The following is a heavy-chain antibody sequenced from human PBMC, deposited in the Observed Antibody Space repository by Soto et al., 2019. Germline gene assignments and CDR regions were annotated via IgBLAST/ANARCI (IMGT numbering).Heavy chain of an antibody. CDR2: IYPGDSDT. V-gene: IGHV5-51*01. CDR1: GYRFTSCW. D-gene: IGHD3-10*01. J-gene: IGHJ4*02. Sequence: VASLAISCKGSGYRFTSCWIGWVRQMPGKGLEWMGVIYPGDSDTRYSPSFQGQVTISADKSISTAYLQWSSLKASDTAMYCCARYYGSESYPQKPIDYWGQGTLVTVSS. CDR3: ARYYGSESYPQKPIDY.